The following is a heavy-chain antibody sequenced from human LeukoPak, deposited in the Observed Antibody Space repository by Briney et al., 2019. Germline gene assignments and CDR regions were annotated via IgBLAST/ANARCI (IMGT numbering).Heavy chain of an antibody. D-gene: IGHD5-12*01. CDR2: ISSSSSYI. Sequence: GGSLRLSCAVSGFTISTYAMSWVRQAPGKGLEWVSSISSSSSYIYYADSVKGRFTISRDNAKNSLYLQMNSLRAEDTAVYYCASRRVATITVDYWGQGTLVTVSS. V-gene: IGHV3-21*01. CDR1: GFTISTYA. J-gene: IGHJ4*02. CDR3: ASRRVATITVDY.